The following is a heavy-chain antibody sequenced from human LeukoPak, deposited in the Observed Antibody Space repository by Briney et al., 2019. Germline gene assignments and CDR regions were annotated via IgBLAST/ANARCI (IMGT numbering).Heavy chain of an antibody. Sequence: GGSLRLSCAASGFTFSSYWMNWVRQAPGKGLEWVSSIISSSSYIYYADSVKGRFTISRDNAKNSLYLQMNSLRAEDTAVYYCATDTAMAQQGDYWGQGTLVTVSS. J-gene: IGHJ4*02. CDR3: ATDTAMAQQGDY. V-gene: IGHV3-21*01. D-gene: IGHD5-18*01. CDR1: GFTFSSYW. CDR2: IISSSSYI.